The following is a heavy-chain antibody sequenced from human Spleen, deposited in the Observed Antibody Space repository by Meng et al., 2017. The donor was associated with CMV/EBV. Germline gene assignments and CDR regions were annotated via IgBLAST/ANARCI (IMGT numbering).Heavy chain of an antibody. V-gene: IGHV4-34*01. Sequence: QVQLQQVGAGLLKPSEPLSLTCAFYGGSFSGYYWSWIRQPPGKGLEWIGEINHSGSTNYNPSLKSRVTISVDTSKNQFSLKLSSVTAADTAVYYCARDASFDYWGQGTLVTVSS. CDR2: INHSGST. CDR1: GGSFSGYY. J-gene: IGHJ4*02. CDR3: ARDASFDY.